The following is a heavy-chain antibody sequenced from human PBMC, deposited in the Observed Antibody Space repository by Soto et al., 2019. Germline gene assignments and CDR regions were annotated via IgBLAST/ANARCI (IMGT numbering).Heavy chain of an antibody. Sequence: GGSLNVLCHDTRYTLANHWVGWVGRGAGKELEWMGMMYPGDSHTRYSPSFQGQVTISADKSINTAYLQWGSLKASDTAMYYCARLDSGTYPYYYYYGMDVWGQGTTVTVS. D-gene: IGHD1-26*01. V-gene: IGHV5-51*01. J-gene: IGHJ6*02. CDR1: RYTLANHW. CDR3: ARLDSGTYPYYYYYGMDV. CDR2: MYPGDSHT.